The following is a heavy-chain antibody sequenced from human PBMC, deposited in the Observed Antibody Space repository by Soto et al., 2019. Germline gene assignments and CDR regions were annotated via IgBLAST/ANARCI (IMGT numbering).Heavy chain of an antibody. Sequence: QVQLVQSGAEVKKPGSSVRVSCQASGGTFTYSVSWVRQAPGQGLEWMGGIMPIFGTTNYAQKFQGGMTITADESRNIAYLELSSLKSADTAVYYCAPQRGREDAFDLWGQGTLVTASS. D-gene: IGHD3-16*01. J-gene: IGHJ3*01. V-gene: IGHV1-69*01. CDR2: IMPIFGTT. CDR1: GGTFTYS. CDR3: APQRGREDAFDL.